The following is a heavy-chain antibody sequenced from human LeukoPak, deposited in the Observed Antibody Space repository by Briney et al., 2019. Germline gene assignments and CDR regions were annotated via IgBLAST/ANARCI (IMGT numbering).Heavy chain of an antibody. V-gene: IGHV3-23*01. CDR2: ISGSGDDT. Sequence: GGSLRLSCAASGFTFSTCAMGWVRQAPGKGLEWVSTISGSGDDTYYADSVKGRFTISRDNSKNTLYLQMNSLRADDTAVYYCAARPPIVVRGPFDYWGQGTLVTVSS. D-gene: IGHD3-22*01. CDR3: AARPPIVVRGPFDY. CDR1: GFTFSTCA. J-gene: IGHJ4*02.